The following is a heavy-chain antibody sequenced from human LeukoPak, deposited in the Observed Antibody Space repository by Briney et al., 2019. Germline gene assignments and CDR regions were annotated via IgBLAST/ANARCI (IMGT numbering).Heavy chain of an antibody. D-gene: IGHD3-3*01. V-gene: IGHV4-59*12. J-gene: IGHJ6*03. Sequence: PSETLSLTCTVSGGSISSYYWSWIRQPPGKGLEWIGYIYYSGSTNYNPSLKSRVTISVDTSKNQFSLKLSSVTAADTAVYYCAREETYYDFWSGYYRSYYYYMDVWGKGTTVTVS. CDR2: IYYSGST. CDR3: AREETYYDFWSGYYRSYYYYMDV. CDR1: GGSISSYY.